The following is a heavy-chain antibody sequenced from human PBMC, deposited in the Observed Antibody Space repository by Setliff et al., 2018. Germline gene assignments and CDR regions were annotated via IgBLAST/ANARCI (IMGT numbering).Heavy chain of an antibody. CDR2: TSGYSGKT. D-gene: IGHD2-2*01. Sequence: AASVKVSCKTSTNALTDSVVSWVRQAPGQGLEWVGWTSGYSGKTYYAQRLQDRVTLTTGTSTNTFYLELRSLRPDDTAIYYCSRLVRFCTKISCQRLLGDDYWGQGALVTVSS. CDR3: SRLVRFCTKISCQRLLGDDY. V-gene: IGHV1-18*01. CDR1: TNALTDSV. J-gene: IGHJ4*02.